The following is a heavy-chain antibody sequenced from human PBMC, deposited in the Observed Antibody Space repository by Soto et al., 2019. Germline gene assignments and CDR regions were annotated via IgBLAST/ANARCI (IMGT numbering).Heavy chain of an antibody. CDR2: ISSSGGTI. D-gene: IGHD2-15*01. Sequence: QVQLVESGGDLVKPGGSLRLSCTASGFTFSDYYMSWIRQAPGKGLEWVSYISSSGGTIYYADSVKGRFTISRDNAKNSLLPQMNSLRAEDTAVYYCARDWWVVIAATPPVLADYWGQGALVTVSS. V-gene: IGHV3-11*01. J-gene: IGHJ4*02. CDR1: GFTFSDYY. CDR3: ARDWWVVIAATPPVLADY.